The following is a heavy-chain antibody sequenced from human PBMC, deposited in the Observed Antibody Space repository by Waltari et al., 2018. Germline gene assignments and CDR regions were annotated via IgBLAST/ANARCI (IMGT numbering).Heavy chain of an antibody. CDR2: IYTSGST. J-gene: IGHJ4*02. D-gene: IGHD1-26*01. Sequence: QVQLQESGPGLVKPSQTLSLTCTVSGGSISSGSYHWTWIRQPAVKGLEWIGRIYTSGSTNYNPSLKSRVTISVDTSKNQFSLKLSSVTAADTAVYYCARGGGGSYGFDYWGQGTLVTVSS. CDR3: ARGGGGSYGFDY. CDR1: GGSISSGSYH. V-gene: IGHV4-61*02.